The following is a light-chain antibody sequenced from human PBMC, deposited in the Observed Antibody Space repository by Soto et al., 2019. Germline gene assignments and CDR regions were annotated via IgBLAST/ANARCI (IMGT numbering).Light chain of an antibody. J-gene: IGLJ2*01. CDR2: EGS. Sequence: QSGLTQPASVSGSPGQSITISCTGTSSDVGSYNLVSWYQQHPGKAPKLMIYEGSKRPSGVSNRFSGSRSGNTASLTISGLQAGDEADYYCCSYAGSSTWVVFGGGTKLTVL. CDR1: SSDVGSYNL. V-gene: IGLV2-23*01. CDR3: CSYAGSSTWVV.